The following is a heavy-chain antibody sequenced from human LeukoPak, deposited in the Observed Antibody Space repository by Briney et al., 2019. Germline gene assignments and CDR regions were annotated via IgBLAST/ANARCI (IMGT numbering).Heavy chain of an antibody. J-gene: IGHJ4*02. CDR1: GYTFTGYY. CDR2: INPNSGGT. D-gene: IGHD3-22*01. V-gene: IGHV1-2*02. Sequence: ASVKVSCKASGYTFTGYYMHWVRQAPGQGLEWMGWINPNSGGTNYAQKFQGRVTMTRDTSISTAYMELSRLRSDDTAVYYCARDPSYYDSSGHDYWGQGTLVTVSS. CDR3: ARDPSYYDSSGHDY.